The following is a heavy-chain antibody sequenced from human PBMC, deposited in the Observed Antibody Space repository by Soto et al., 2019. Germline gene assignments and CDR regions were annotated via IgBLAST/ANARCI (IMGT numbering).Heavy chain of an antibody. J-gene: IGHJ4*02. CDR1: GGSISSYY. Sequence: SETLSLTCTVSGGSISSYYWSWIRQPPGKGLEWIGYIYYSGSTNYNPSLKSRVTISVDTSKNQFSLKLSSVTAADTAVYYCARDRVRGYGFDYWGQGTLVTVSS. V-gene: IGHV4-59*01. D-gene: IGHD5-12*01. CDR2: IYYSGST. CDR3: ARDRVRGYGFDY.